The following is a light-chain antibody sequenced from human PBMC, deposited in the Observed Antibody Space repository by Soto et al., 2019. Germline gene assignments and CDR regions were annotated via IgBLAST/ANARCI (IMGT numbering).Light chain of an antibody. J-gene: IGKJ1*01. CDR1: QSISTY. CDR3: QQSYSTPRT. CDR2: AAS. Sequence: DIQMTQSPSSLSASEGDRVTITCRAGQSISTYLNWYQQKPGKAPKLLIYAASNLQSGVPSRFSGSGSGTDFTLAISSLQHEDFATYYCQQSYSTPRTFGQGTKVEIK. V-gene: IGKV1-39*01.